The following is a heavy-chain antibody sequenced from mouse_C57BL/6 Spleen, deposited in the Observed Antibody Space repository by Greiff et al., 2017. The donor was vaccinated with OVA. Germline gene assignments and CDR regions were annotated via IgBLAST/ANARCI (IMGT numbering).Heavy chain of an antibody. V-gene: IGHV5-17*01. Sequence: EVKVVESGGGLVKPGGSLKLSCAASGFTFSDYGMHWVRQAPEKGLEWVAYISSGSSTIYYADTVKGRFTISRDNAKNTLFLQMTSLRSEDTAMYYCARMNYGSSYGWYFDVWGTGTTVTVSS. CDR3: ARMNYGSSYGWYFDV. CDR1: GFTFSDYG. D-gene: IGHD1-1*01. CDR2: ISSGSSTI. J-gene: IGHJ1*03.